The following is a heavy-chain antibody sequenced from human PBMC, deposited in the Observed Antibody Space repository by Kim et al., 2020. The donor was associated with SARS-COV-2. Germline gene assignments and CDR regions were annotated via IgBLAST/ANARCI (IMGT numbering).Heavy chain of an antibody. CDR3: ARDFKALGSIDDV. D-gene: IGHD6-6*01. Sequence: ADSVKGRFTISRDHSKNTRYLQMNSLRAEDTAVYYCARDFKALGSIDDVWGKGTTVTVSS. J-gene: IGHJ6*04. V-gene: IGHV3-33*01.